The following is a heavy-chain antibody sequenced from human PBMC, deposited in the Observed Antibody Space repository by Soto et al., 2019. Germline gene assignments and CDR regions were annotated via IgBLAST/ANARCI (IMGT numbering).Heavy chain of an antibody. Sequence: QVQLQESGPGLVKPSETLSLTCTVSGGSISSYYWSWIRQPPGKGLEWIGYIYYSGSTNYNPSLTARVTISVDTSKNQLCLKLSSVTAADTAVYYCARDRGYLLGYWGQGTLVTVSS. V-gene: IGHV4-59*01. CDR2: IYYSGST. D-gene: IGHD2-8*02. CDR1: GGSISSYY. J-gene: IGHJ4*02. CDR3: ARDRGYLLGY.